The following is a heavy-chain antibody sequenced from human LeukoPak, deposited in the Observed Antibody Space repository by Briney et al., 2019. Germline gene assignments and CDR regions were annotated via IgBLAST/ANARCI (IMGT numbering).Heavy chain of an antibody. J-gene: IGHJ5*02. V-gene: IGHV3-33*06. CDR2: IWYDGSNK. CDR1: GFTFSSYG. D-gene: IGHD2-21*01. CDR3: AKVKVRGRYNWFDP. Sequence: GRSLRLSCAASGFTFSSYGMHWVRQAPGKGPEWVAVIWYDGSNKYYADSVKGRFTISRDNSKNTLYLQMNSLRAEDTAVYYCAKVKVRGRYNWFDPWGQGTLVTVSS.